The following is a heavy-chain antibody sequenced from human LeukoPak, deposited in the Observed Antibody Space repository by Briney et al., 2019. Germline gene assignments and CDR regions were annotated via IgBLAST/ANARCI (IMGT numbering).Heavy chain of an antibody. CDR1: GFTFSSNA. V-gene: IGHV3-11*01. J-gene: IGHJ5*02. D-gene: IGHD3-16*01. CDR2: ISSSGSTI. CDR3: ARQDYVENWFDP. Sequence: GGSLRLSCAASGFTFSSNAMSWIRQAPGKGLEWVSYISSSGSTIYYADSVKGRFTISRDNAKNSLYLQMNSLRAEDTAVYYCARQDYVENWFDPWGQGTLVTVSS.